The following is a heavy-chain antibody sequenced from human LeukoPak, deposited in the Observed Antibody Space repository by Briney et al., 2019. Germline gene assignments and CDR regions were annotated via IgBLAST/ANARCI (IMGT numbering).Heavy chain of an antibody. D-gene: IGHD3-16*01. J-gene: IGHJ3*02. CDR2: IIPIFGTA. Sequence: GASVKVSCKASGGTFSNYGISWVRQAPGQGLEWMGGIIPIFGTANYAQKFQGRVTITADKSTSTAYMELSSLRSEDTAVYYCATTTSRGTFGPFDIWGQGTMVTVSS. CDR3: ATTTSRGTFGPFDI. V-gene: IGHV1-69*06. CDR1: GGTFSNYG.